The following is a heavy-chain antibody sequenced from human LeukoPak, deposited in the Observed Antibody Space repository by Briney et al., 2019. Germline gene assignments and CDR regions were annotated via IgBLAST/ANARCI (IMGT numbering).Heavy chain of an antibody. J-gene: IGHJ4*02. D-gene: IGHD6-19*01. CDR1: GGSISSSSYY. Sequence: SETLSLTCTVSGGSISSSSYYWGWIRQPPGKGLEWIGSIYYSGSTYYNPSLKSRVTISVDTSKNQFSLKLSSVTAADTAVYYCARTYSSGWFDYWGQGTLVTVSS. CDR2: IYYSGST. V-gene: IGHV4-39*01. CDR3: ARTYSSGWFDY.